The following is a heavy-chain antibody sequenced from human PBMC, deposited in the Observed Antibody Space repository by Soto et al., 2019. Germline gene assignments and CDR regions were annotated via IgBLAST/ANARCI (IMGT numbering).Heavy chain of an antibody. V-gene: IGHV1-69*01. J-gene: IGHJ4*02. CDR3: ARDVVRSTAGDS. CDR1: GGTLSTSS. D-gene: IGHD2-15*01. Sequence: QLQLVQSGSEVKEPGSSVKVSCKASGGTLSTSSFVWVRQGSGQGLEWMGGIIPIFTRTNFAQKFQGRVTFSADESTRTTYMELRSLTSEDTAIYYCARDVVRSTAGDSWGQGTLVTVSS. CDR2: IIPIFTRT.